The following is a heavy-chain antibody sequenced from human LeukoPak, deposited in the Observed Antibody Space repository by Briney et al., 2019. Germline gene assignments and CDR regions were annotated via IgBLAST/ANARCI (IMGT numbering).Heavy chain of an antibody. CDR2: IYTSGST. CDR3: ASSYDSSGYYYSIDY. CDR1: GGSISSYY. J-gene: IGHJ4*02. D-gene: IGHD3-22*01. V-gene: IGHV4-4*07. Sequence: SETLSLTCTVSGGSISSYYWSWIRQPAGKGLEWIGRIYTSGSTNYNPSLKSRVTMSVDTSKNQFSLKLSSVTAADTAVHYCASSYDSSGYYYSIDYWGQGTLVTVSS.